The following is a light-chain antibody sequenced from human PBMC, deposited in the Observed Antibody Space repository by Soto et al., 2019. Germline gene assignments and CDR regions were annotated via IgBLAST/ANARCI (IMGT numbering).Light chain of an antibody. V-gene: IGLV2-14*01. CDR2: EVS. Sequence: QSALTQPASVSGSPGQSITISCTGTSSDVGGYNYVSWYQQHPGKAPKLMIYEVSNRPPGVSNRFSGSKSGNTASLTISGLQAEDEADYYCSSYTSSSTLCVFGTGTKVTVL. CDR1: SSDVGGYNY. J-gene: IGLJ1*01. CDR3: SSYTSSSTLCV.